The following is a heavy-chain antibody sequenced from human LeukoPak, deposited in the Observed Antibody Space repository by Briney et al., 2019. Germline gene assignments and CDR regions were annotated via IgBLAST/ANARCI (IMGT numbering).Heavy chain of an antibody. CDR2: IYYSGST. Sequence: SETLSLTCTVSGGSISSSSYYWGWIRQPPGKGLEWIGSIYYSGSTYYNPSLNSRVTISVDTSKNQLSLKLSSVTAADTAVYYCARRTVTVTNFDYWGQGTLVTVSS. J-gene: IGHJ4*02. CDR3: ARRTVTVTNFDY. D-gene: IGHD4-17*01. V-gene: IGHV4-39*01. CDR1: GGSISSSSYY.